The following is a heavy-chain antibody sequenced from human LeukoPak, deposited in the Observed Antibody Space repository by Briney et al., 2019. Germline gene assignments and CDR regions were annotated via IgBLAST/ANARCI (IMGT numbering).Heavy chain of an antibody. CDR2: ISYDGSNK. J-gene: IGHJ3*02. CDR1: GFTFSSYA. Sequence: QSGGPLRLSCAASGFTFSSYAMHWVRQAPGKGLEWVAVISYDGSNKYYADSVKGRFTISRDNSKNTLYLQMNSLRAEDTAVYYCARDPPLTGSAFDIWGQGTMVTVSS. V-gene: IGHV3-30-3*01. CDR3: ARDPPLTGSAFDI.